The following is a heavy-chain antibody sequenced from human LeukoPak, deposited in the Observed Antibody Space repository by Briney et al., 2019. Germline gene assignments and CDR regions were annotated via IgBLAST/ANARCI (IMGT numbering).Heavy chain of an antibody. CDR3: AREGGIVATTHFDY. V-gene: IGHV3-21*01. Sequence: GGSLRLSCAASGFTFSSYSMNWVRQAPGKGLEWVSSISSSSSYIYYADSVKGRFTISRDNAKNSLYPQMNSLRAEDTAVYYCAREGGIVATTHFDYWGQGTLVTVSS. D-gene: IGHD5-12*01. CDR2: ISSSSSYI. CDR1: GFTFSSYS. J-gene: IGHJ4*02.